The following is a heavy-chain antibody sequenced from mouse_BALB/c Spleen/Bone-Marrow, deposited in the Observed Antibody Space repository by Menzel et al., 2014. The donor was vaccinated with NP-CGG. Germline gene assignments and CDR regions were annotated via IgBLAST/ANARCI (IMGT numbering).Heavy chain of an antibody. CDR3: ARFYYYGSTYYYALDY. V-gene: IGHV1S137*01. D-gene: IGHD1-1*01. Sequence: QVQLQQSGAELVRPGVSVKISCKGSGYTFTDYGMHWVKQSHAKSLEWIGVISTYYGDASYNQKFKGKATLTVDKSSSTAYMQLSSPTSEDSAVYYCARFYYYGSTYYYALDYWGQGTSVTVSS. J-gene: IGHJ4*01. CDR1: GYTFTDYG. CDR2: ISTYYGDA.